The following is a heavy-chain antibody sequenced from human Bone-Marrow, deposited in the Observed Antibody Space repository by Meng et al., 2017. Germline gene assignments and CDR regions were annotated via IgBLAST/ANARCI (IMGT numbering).Heavy chain of an antibody. J-gene: IGHJ5*02. V-gene: IGHV1-69*01. CDR2: IIPIFGTA. D-gene: IGHD1-26*01. CDR3: AREPGPRVGWFDP. CDR1: GGTFSSYA. Sequence: QVELGQSGAEVKKPGSSVKVSCKASGGTFSSYAISWVRQASGQGLEWMGGIIPIFGTANYAQKFQGRVTITADESTSTAYMELSSLRSEDTAVYYCAREPGPRVGWFDPWGQGTLVTVSS.